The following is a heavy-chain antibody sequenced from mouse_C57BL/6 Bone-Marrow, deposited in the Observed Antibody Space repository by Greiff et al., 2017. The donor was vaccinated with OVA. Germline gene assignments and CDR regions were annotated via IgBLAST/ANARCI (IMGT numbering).Heavy chain of an antibody. J-gene: IGHJ2*01. CDR3: AREKVTTVVEDY. CDR2: IDPSDSYT. CDR1: GYTFTSYW. Sequence: QVQLQQPGAELVKPGASVKLSCKASGYTFTSYWMQWVKQRPGQGLEWIGEIDPSDSYTNYNQKFKGKATLTVDTSSSTAYMQLSSLTSEDSAVHYCAREKVTTVVEDYWGQGTTLTVSS. V-gene: IGHV1-50*01. D-gene: IGHD1-1*01.